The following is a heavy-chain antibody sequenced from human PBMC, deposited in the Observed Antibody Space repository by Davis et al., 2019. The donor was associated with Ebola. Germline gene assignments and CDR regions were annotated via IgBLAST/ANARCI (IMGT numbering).Heavy chain of an antibody. CDR3: ARDVSGGFDY. CDR2: ISAYNGNT. D-gene: IGHD2-8*02. CDR1: GGTFSSFA. Sequence: ASVKVSCKSSGGTFSSFAVGWVRQAPGQGLEWMGWISAYNGNTNYAQKLQGRVTMTTDTSTSTAYMELRSLRSDDTAVYYCARDVSGGFDYWGQGTLVTVSS. V-gene: IGHV1-18*01. J-gene: IGHJ4*02.